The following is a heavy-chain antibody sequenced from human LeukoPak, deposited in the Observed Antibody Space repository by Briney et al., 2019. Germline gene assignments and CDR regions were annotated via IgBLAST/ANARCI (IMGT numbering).Heavy chain of an antibody. CDR3: ARGGVAGGLDY. CDR1: RFTFSSYN. J-gene: IGHJ4*02. D-gene: IGHD6-13*01. CDR2: MNSDGSNI. V-gene: IGHV3-74*01. Sequence: GGSLRLSCAASRFTFSSYNMNWVRQAPGKGLVWVSYMNSDGSNIRYADSVKGRFSISRDNAKNTLYLQMNSLRDDDTAVYYCARGGVAGGLDYWGQGTLVTVSS.